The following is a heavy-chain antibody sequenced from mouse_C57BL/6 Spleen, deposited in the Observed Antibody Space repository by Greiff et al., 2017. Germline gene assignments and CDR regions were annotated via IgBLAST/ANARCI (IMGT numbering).Heavy chain of an antibody. CDR2: INPYNGGT. J-gene: IGHJ1*03. Sequence: EVQLQQSGPVLVKPGASVKMSCQASGYTFTDYYMNWVKQSHGKSLEWIGVINPYNGGTSYNQKFKGKATLTVEKSSSTAYMELNSLTSEDSAVYYCARTYYGSSPGYFDVWGTGTTVTVSS. CDR1: GYTFTDYY. CDR3: ARTYYGSSPGYFDV. D-gene: IGHD1-1*01. V-gene: IGHV1-19*01.